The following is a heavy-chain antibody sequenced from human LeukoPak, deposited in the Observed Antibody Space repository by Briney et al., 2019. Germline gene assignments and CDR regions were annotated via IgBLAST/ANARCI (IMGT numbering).Heavy chain of an antibody. CDR3: ARLLRYFDWLQNYYYYYMDV. J-gene: IGHJ6*03. CDR2: IYYSGST. V-gene: IGHV4-31*03. D-gene: IGHD3-9*01. CDR1: GGSISSGGYY. Sequence: PSETLSLTCTVSGGSISSGGYYWSWIRQHPGKGLEWIGYIYYSGSTYYNPSLKSRVTISVDTSKTQFSLQLSSVTAADTAVYYCARLLRYFDWLQNYYYYYMDVWGEGTTVTVSS.